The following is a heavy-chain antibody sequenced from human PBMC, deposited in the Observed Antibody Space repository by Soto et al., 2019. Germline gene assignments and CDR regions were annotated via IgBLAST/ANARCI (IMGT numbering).Heavy chain of an antibody. J-gene: IGHJ3*02. CDR2: IKQDGSEK. CDR1: GFTFSIYW. V-gene: IGHV3-7*01. Sequence: GGSLRLSCAASGFTFSIYWMSWVRQAPGKGLEWVANIKQDGSEKYYVDSVKGRFTISRDNAKNSLYLQMNSLRAEDTAVYYCARSPSYDDAFDIWGQGTMVTVSS. D-gene: IGHD5-12*01. CDR3: ARSPSYDDAFDI.